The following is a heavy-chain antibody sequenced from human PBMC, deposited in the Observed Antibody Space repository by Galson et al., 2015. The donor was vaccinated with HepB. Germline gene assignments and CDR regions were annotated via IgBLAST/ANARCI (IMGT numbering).Heavy chain of an antibody. D-gene: IGHD2-15*01. V-gene: IGHV6-1*01. CDR2: TYYRAKWYN. CDR3: ARVAGTIYYYGMDV. Sequence: CAISGDSVSSNSAAWYWIRQSPSRGLEWLGRTYYRAKWYNDYAVSVRGRITINPDTSKNQFSLHLNFVTPGDTAVYCCARVAGTIYYYGMDVWGQGTTVTVSS. J-gene: IGHJ6*02. CDR1: GDSVSSNSAA.